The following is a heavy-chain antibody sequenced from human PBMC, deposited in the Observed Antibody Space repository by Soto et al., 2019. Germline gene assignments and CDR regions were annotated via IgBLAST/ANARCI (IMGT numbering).Heavy chain of an antibody. D-gene: IGHD3-22*01. Sequence: ASVKVSCKASGYTFTGYYMHWVRQAPGQGLEWMGWINPNSGGTNYAQKFQGWVTMTRDTSISTAYMELSRLRSDGTAVYYCAREVYYYDSSGYSYYYYGMDVWGQGTTVTVSS. J-gene: IGHJ6*02. CDR1: GYTFTGYY. V-gene: IGHV1-2*04. CDR3: AREVYYYDSSGYSYYYYGMDV. CDR2: INPNSGGT.